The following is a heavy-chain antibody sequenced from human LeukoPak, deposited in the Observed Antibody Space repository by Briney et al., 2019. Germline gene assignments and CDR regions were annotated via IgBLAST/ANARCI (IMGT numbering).Heavy chain of an antibody. CDR2: MNPNSGNT. CDR3: ARGTDYGDYEDY. CDR1: GYTFTSYN. D-gene: IGHD4-17*01. V-gene: IGHV1-8*01. Sequence: ASVKVSCKASGYTFTSYNINWVRQATGQGLEWMGWMNPNSGNTGYAQKFQGRVTMARNTSISTAYMELSSLRSEDTAVYYCARGTDYGDYEDYWGQGTLVTVSS. J-gene: IGHJ4*02.